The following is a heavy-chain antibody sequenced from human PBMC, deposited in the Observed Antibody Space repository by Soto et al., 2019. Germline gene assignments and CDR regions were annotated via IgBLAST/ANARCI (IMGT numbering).Heavy chain of an antibody. CDR3: ARTVYYYASGIYRPLDY. J-gene: IGHJ4*02. D-gene: IGHD3-10*01. CDR1: GYSFTSYW. CDR2: IYPGDSDT. Sequence: GESLKISCQGSGYSFTSYWIGWVRQMPGKGLEWMGIIYPGDSDTRYSPSFQGQVTISADKSISTAYLQWSSLRASDTAIYYCARTVYYYASGIYRPLDYWGQGTVVTVSS. V-gene: IGHV5-51*01.